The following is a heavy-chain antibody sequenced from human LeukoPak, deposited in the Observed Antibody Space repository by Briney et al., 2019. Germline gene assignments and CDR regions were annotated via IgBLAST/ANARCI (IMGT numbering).Heavy chain of an antibody. Sequence: GGSLRLSCAASGFRFNNHWVHWVRQAPGKGLVGVSRISDDGSYTSNVHSVKGRFTISRDNVNNLFYLHTTSLRAEDTAVYYCASFGISWRSSYWGQGPLVTASS. J-gene: IGHJ4*02. V-gene: IGHV3-74*01. CDR3: ASFGISWRSSY. D-gene: IGHD2-21*01. CDR2: ISDDGSYT. CDR1: GFRFNNHW.